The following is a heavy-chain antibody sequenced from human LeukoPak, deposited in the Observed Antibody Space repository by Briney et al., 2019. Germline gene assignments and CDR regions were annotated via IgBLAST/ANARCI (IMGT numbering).Heavy chain of an antibody. CDR2: IYPDDSDT. J-gene: IGHJ4*02. D-gene: IGHD2-2*01. Sequence: GESLKISCEGSGYSFTNYWIGWVRQMPGKGLEWMGIIYPDDSDTRYSPSFQGQVTISADKSIGTAYLQWSSLKASDTAMYYCAIGGDSSTSCYRCSNYWGQGTLVTVSS. CDR1: GYSFTNYW. V-gene: IGHV5-51*01. CDR3: AIGGDSSTSCYRCSNY.